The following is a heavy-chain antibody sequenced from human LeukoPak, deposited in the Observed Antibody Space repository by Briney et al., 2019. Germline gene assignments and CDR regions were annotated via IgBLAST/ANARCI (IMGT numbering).Heavy chain of an antibody. J-gene: IGHJ4*02. D-gene: IGHD1-26*01. CDR2: ISLSGQT. CDR3: SRDSGAFGPFGY. V-gene: IGHV4/OR15-8*02. CDR1: GGSIRGISW. Sequence: SETLSLTYGVSGGSIRGISWWSWVRQPLGQGLEWIGEISLSGQTNFNPSLNGRVTMSLDESRNQLSLKLTSVTAADTAIYYCSRDSGAFGPFGYWGQGTLVTVSS.